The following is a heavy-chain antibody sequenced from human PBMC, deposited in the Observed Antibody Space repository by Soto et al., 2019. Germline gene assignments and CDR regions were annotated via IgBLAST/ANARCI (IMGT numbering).Heavy chain of an antibody. J-gene: IGHJ3*02. Sequence: EVQLVESGGGLVQPGGSLRLSCAASGFTFSSYWMSWVRQAPGKGLEWVANIKQDGSEKYYVDSVKGRFTISRDNAKNSLYLQMNSLRAEDTAVYYCARDPYCGGDCYSAFDIWGQGTMVTVSS. CDR2: IKQDGSEK. V-gene: IGHV3-7*01. CDR1: GFTFSSYW. CDR3: ARDPYCGGDCYSAFDI. D-gene: IGHD2-21*02.